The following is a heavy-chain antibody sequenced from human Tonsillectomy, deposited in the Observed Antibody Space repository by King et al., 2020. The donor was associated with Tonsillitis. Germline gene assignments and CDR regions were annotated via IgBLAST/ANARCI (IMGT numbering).Heavy chain of an antibody. J-gene: IGHJ4*02. CDR1: GGSISSNSYY. D-gene: IGHD3-22*01. CDR2: IYYSGNT. CDR3: ARFDDSSDYFDY. Sequence: QLQESGPGLVKPSETLSLTCTVSGGSISSNSYYWGWIRQPPGKGLEWIGTIYYSGNTYYNPSLKSRGTISVDTSKNQFSLKLRSVTAADTAVYYCARFDDSSDYFDYWGQGTLVTVSS. V-gene: IGHV4-39*01.